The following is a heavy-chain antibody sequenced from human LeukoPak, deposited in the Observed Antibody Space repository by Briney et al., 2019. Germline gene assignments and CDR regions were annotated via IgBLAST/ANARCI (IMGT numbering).Heavy chain of an antibody. V-gene: IGHV4-59*08. D-gene: IGHD2-2*01. J-gene: IGHJ4*02. CDR2: INNSGGT. CDR3: ASQMSGTSVSY. Sequence: SETLSLTCTVSGDSITRYYWSWIRQPPGKGLEWIGYINNSGGTSYNPSLKSRVTISLDTPKNQFSLKLNSVTTTDTAVYYCASQMSGTSVSYWGQGTLVTVSS. CDR1: GDSITRYY.